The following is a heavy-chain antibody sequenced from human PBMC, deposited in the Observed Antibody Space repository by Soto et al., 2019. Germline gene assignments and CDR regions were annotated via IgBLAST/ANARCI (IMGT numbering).Heavy chain of an antibody. D-gene: IGHD3-9*01. CDR3: AREDYYDTGYYVV. V-gene: IGHV4-4*07. CDR2: IYTSGTT. J-gene: IGHJ4*02. Sequence: PSDTLSLTCTVSGRSMSGYYWSWIRQPAGERLEWIGRIYTSGTTDFNPSLKGRVTMSVDTSKNQFSLKLTSVTAADTALYYCAREDYYDTGYYVVWGQGTQVTVSS. CDR1: GRSMSGYY.